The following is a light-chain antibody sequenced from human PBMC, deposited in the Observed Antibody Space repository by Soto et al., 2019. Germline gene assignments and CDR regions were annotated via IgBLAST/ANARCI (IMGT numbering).Light chain of an antibody. CDR2: ADN. CDR3: QSYDTSLSGVI. Sequence: QSVLTQTPSVSGALGQKITMSCTGSSSNIGAGYDVHWCQQFPGAAPRLLIYADNNRPSGVPDRFSASKSGTSASLAITGLQGEDEANYYCQSYDTSLSGVIFGAGTQLTVL. J-gene: IGLJ2*01. CDR1: SSNIGAGYD. V-gene: IGLV1-40*01.